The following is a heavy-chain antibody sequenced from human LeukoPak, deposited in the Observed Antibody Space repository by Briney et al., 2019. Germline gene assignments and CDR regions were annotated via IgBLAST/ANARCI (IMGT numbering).Heavy chain of an antibody. V-gene: IGHV3-23*01. D-gene: IGHD2-2*01. CDR1: GFTFNHYA. Sequence: PGGSLRLSCAASGFTFNHYAMSWVRQAPGKGLEWVSAISASGGTTYYADSVKGRFTISRDNSENTLFLQMNSLRAEDTAVHYCAKEPREYCSSTSCPNWFDSWGQGTLVTVSS. CDR3: AKEPREYCSSTSCPNWFDS. J-gene: IGHJ5*01. CDR2: ISASGGTT.